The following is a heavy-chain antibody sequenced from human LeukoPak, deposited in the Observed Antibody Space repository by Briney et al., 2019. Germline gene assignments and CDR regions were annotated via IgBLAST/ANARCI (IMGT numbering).Heavy chain of an antibody. D-gene: IGHD1-14*01. J-gene: IGHJ4*02. CDR3: AREVWGPEY. Sequence: GDSLRLSCAASGFTFTKYWMTWVRQAPGKGLEWVGNIKQDGSDKNHMDSVKGRFTISRDNTKNSVYLQMSSLRAEDTAVYCCAREVWGPEYWGQGTLVTVSS. CDR1: GFTFTKYW. CDR2: IKQDGSDK. V-gene: IGHV3-7*01.